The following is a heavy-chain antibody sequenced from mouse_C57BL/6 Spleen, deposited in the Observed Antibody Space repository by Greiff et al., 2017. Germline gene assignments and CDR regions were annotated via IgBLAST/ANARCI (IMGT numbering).Heavy chain of an antibody. CDR3: ARGGYGNPFDY. CDR1: GYTFTSYG. V-gene: IGHV1-81*01. Sequence: QVQLQQSGAELARPGASVKLSCKASGYTFTSYGISWVKQRTGQGLEWIGEIYPRSGNTYYNEKFKGKATLTADKSSSTAYMELRSLTSEDSAVYFCARGGYGNPFDYWGQGTTLTVSS. J-gene: IGHJ2*01. CDR2: IYPRSGNT. D-gene: IGHD2-1*01.